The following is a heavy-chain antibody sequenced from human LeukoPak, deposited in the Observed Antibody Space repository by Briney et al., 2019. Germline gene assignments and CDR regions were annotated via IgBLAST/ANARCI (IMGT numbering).Heavy chain of an antibody. CDR1: GGSFSGYY. CDR2: INHSGST. J-gene: IGHJ5*02. V-gene: IGHV4-34*01. CDR3: ARRIVLMVYGVLYNWFDP. Sequence: SETLSLTCAVYGGSFSGYYWSWIRQPPGKGLEWIGEINHSGSTNYNPSLKSRVTISVDTSKNQFSLKLSSVTAADTAVYYCARRIVLMVYGVLYNWFDPWGQGTLVTVSS. D-gene: IGHD2-8*01.